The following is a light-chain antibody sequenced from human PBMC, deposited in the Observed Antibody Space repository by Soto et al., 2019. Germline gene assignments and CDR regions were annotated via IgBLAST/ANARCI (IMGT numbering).Light chain of an antibody. CDR2: EVS. V-gene: IGLV2-14*01. J-gene: IGLJ3*02. CDR1: SSDVGGYNY. CDR3: ISFTSNRQWV. Sequence: QSALTQPASVSGSPGQSITISCTGISSDVGGYNYVSWYQQHPGKAPKLMIYEVSNRPSGVSNRFSGSKSGNTASLTISGLQAEDEADYYFISFTSNRQWVFGGGTKLTV.